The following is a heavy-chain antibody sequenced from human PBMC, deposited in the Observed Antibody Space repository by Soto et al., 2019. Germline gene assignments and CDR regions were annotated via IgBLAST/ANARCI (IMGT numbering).Heavy chain of an antibody. CDR1: GFTFSSYA. CDR3: ARLAAAGGINFDY. CDR2: ISYDGSNK. Sequence: QVQLVESGGGVVQPGRSLRLSCAASGFTFSSYAMHWVRQAPGKGLEWGAVISYDGSNKYYADSVKGRFTISRDNSKNTLYLQMNSLRAEDTAVYYCARLAAAGGINFDYWGQGTLVTVSS. J-gene: IGHJ4*02. D-gene: IGHD6-13*01. V-gene: IGHV3-30-3*01.